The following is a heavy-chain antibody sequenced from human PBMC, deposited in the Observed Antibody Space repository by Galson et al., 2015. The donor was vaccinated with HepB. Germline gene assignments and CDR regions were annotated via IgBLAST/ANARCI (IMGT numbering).Heavy chain of an antibody. CDR1: GFTFSSYW. Sequence: SLRLSCAATGFTFSSYWMTWVRQAPGKGLEWVASINRDGSQKYYVDSVKGRFTFSRDNAKSSLYLQMNSLRADDTALYHCARVGGSGSYSQALDGLDIWGQGTMVTVSS. D-gene: IGHD3-10*01. V-gene: IGHV3-7*03. J-gene: IGHJ3*02. CDR3: ARVGGSGSYSQALDGLDI. CDR2: INRDGSQK.